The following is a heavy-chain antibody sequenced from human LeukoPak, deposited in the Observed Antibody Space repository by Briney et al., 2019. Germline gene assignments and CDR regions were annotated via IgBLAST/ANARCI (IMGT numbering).Heavy chain of an antibody. CDR1: GYTFTSYY. V-gene: IGHV1-2*02. CDR2: INPNSGGT. D-gene: IGHD6-6*01. J-gene: IGHJ4*02. Sequence: ASVKVSCKASGYTFTSYYMHWVRQAPGQGLEWMGWINPNSGGTNYAQKFQGRVTMTRDTSISTAYMELSRLRSDDTAVYYCARISRSSSIAARGLFGDWGQGTLVTVSS. CDR3: ARISRSSSIAARGLFGD.